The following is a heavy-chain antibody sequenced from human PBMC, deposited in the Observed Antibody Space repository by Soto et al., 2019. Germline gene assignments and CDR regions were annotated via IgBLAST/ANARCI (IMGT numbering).Heavy chain of an antibody. D-gene: IGHD4-17*01. CDR1: GFTVSSNY. CDR3: ARDVGGDYGDHGFDY. V-gene: IGHV3-53*01. Sequence: EVQLVESGGGLIQPGGSLRLSCAASGFTVSSNYMSWVRQAPGKGLERVSVIYSGGSTYYADSVKGRFTISRDNSKTTLDLQMNSLRAEDTAVYYCARDVGGDYGDHGFDYWGQGTLVTVSS. CDR2: IYSGGST. J-gene: IGHJ4*02.